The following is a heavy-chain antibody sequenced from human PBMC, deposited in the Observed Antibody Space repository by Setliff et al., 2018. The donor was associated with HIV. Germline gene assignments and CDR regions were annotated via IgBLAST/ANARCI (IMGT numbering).Heavy chain of an antibody. D-gene: IGHD6-13*01. V-gene: IGHV1-46*01. J-gene: IGHJ4*02. CDR3: ARVSCSISTCDDEYFFDY. CDR2: MNPNGRST. Sequence: ASVKVSCKASGYTFTSYYIHWPRQVPGQGLEWMGVMNPNGRSTDFAQKFQGRLILTTDTSTNTVYLELNSLRSDDTAVYYCARVSCSISTCDDEYFFDYWGQGTLVTVSS. CDR1: GYTFTSYY.